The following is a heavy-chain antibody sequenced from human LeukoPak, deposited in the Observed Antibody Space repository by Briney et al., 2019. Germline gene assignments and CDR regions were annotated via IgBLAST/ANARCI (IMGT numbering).Heavy chain of an antibody. J-gene: IGHJ3*02. CDR2: ISGSGGST. Sequence: GGSLRLSCAASGFTFSNYAMNWVRQAPGKGLEWVSSISGSGGSTGYADSVKGRFTISRDNAKNSLYLQMNSLRAEDTALYHCARSVWFGELGAFDIWGQGTMVTVSS. CDR1: GFTFSNYA. V-gene: IGHV3-20*01. CDR3: ARSVWFGELGAFDI. D-gene: IGHD3-10*01.